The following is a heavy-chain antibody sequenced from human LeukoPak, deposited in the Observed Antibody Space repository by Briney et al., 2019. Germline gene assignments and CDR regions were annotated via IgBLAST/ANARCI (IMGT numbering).Heavy chain of an antibody. CDR2: IKQDGSEK. J-gene: IGHJ4*02. CDR1: GFTFTSYY. Sequence: PGGSLRLSCAASGFTFTSYYMHWARQAPGKGLEWVANIKQDGSEKNYVDSVKGRFTISRDNAENSLYLQMNSLRVEDTAVYYCVGGSGWLPDYWGQGTLVTVSS. D-gene: IGHD6-19*01. V-gene: IGHV3-7*01. CDR3: VGGSGWLPDY.